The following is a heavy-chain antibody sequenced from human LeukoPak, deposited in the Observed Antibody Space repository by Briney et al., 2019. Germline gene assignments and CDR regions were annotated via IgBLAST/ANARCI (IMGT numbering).Heavy chain of an antibody. D-gene: IGHD6-19*01. CDR1: GFTFSSYS. J-gene: IGHJ4*02. Sequence: GGSLRLSCAASGFTFSSYSMPWVRQAPGKGLVWVSRVNPQGSGTSYTDSVKGRFTISRDNAKDALHLRMDNLRVEDTAVYYCARARWSSTGWFLGYWGQGTLVTGSS. CDR2: VNPQGSGT. V-gene: IGHV3-74*01. CDR3: ARARWSSTGWFLGY.